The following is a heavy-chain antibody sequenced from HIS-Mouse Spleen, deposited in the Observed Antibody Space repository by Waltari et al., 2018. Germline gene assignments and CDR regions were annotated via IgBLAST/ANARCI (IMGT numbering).Heavy chain of an antibody. D-gene: IGHD6-13*01. CDR1: GGSTSSSSYY. V-gene: IGHV4-39*07. CDR2: IYYSGST. CDR3: AREIPYSSSWYDWYFDL. Sequence: QLQLQESGPGLVKPSETLSLTCTVSGGSTSSSSYYWGWIRQPPGKGLEGIGSIYYSGSTYTTPSLKSRVTISVDPSKNQFSLKLSSVTAADTAVYYCAREIPYSSSWYDWYFDLWGRGTLVTVSS. J-gene: IGHJ2*01.